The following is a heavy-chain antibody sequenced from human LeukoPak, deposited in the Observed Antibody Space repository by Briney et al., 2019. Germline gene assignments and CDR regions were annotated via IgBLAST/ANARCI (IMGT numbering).Heavy chain of an antibody. J-gene: IGHJ3*02. CDR3: ARDRDGDYVDAFDI. Sequence: GGSLRLSCAASGFTFSNYGMHWVRQAPGKGLEWAAVIWYDGSNKYYADSVKGRFTISRDNSKNTLYLQMNSLRAEDTAVYYCARDRDGDYVDAFDIWGQGTMVTVSS. V-gene: IGHV3-33*01. CDR2: IWYDGSNK. D-gene: IGHD4-17*01. CDR1: GFTFSNYG.